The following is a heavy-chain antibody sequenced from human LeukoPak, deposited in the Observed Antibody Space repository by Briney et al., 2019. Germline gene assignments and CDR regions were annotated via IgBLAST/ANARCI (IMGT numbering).Heavy chain of an antibody. Sequence: GGSLRLSCAASGFTFSSYEMNWVRQAPGKGLEWVSYISSSGSTIYYADSVKGRFTISRDNAKNSLYLQMNSLRAEDTALYHCARVGCSSPSCYGYYYYMDVWGKGTTVTISS. CDR2: ISSSGSTI. CDR3: ARVGCSSPSCYGYYYYMDV. CDR1: GFTFSSYE. D-gene: IGHD2-2*01. J-gene: IGHJ6*03. V-gene: IGHV3-48*03.